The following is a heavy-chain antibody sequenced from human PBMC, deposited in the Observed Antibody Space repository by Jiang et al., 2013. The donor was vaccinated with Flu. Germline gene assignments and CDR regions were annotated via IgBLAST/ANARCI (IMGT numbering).Heavy chain of an antibody. Sequence: GRFTISRDDPKNTVYLQMNSLRTEDTAVYYCTRRGDTEDYWGQGTLVTVSS. V-gene: IGHV3-15*01. CDR3: TRRGDTEDY. J-gene: IGHJ4*02. D-gene: IGHD2-21*01.